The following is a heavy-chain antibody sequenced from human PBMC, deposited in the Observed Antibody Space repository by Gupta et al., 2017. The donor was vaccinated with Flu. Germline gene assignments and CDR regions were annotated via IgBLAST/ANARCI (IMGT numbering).Heavy chain of an antibody. Sequence: EVQLLESGGGLVQPGGSLRLSCTASGFTFSSYAMSWVRQAPGKGLEWVSAISGPGGSTYDADSVRGRFTISRDNSKNTLYLQMNSLRDEDTAVYYCAKDFLKQIDYWGQGTLVTVSS. J-gene: IGHJ4*02. V-gene: IGHV3-23*01. CDR3: AKDFLKQIDY. CDR2: ISGPGGST. CDR1: GFTFSSYA.